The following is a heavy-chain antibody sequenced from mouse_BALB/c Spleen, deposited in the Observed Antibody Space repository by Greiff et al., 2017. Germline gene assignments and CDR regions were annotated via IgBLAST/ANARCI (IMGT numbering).Heavy chain of an antibody. V-gene: IGHV1-12*01. CDR1: GYTFTSYN. CDR2: IYPGNGDT. Sequence: QVQLKQPGAELVKPGASVKMSCKASGYTFTSYNMHWVKQTPGQGLEWIGAIYPGNGDTSYNQKFKGKATLTADKSSSTAYMQLSSLTSEDSAVYYCARDYYGSKSYYAMDYWGQGTSVTVSS. J-gene: IGHJ4*01. CDR3: ARDYYGSKSYYAMDY. D-gene: IGHD1-1*01.